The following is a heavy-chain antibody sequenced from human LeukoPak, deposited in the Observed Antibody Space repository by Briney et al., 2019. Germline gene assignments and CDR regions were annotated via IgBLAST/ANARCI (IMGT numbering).Heavy chain of an antibody. Sequence: SVKVSCKASGGTFSSYAISWVRQAPGQGLEWMGGIIPIFGTANYAQKFQGRVTITADKSTSTAYMELSSLRSEDTAVYYCATWGSMYYYDSSGNAFDYWGQGTLVTVSS. V-gene: IGHV1-69*06. CDR2: IIPIFGTA. CDR1: GGTFSSYA. D-gene: IGHD3-22*01. J-gene: IGHJ4*02. CDR3: ATWGSMYYYDSSGNAFDY.